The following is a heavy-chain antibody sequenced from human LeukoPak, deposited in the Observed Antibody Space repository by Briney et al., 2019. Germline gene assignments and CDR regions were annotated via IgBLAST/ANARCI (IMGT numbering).Heavy chain of an antibody. Sequence: SETLSLTCTVSGGSISSSSYYWGWIRPPPGKGLEWIGSIYYSGSTYYNPSLKSRVTISEDTSKNQFSLKLSSVTAADTAVYYCARQQGGRNWFDPWGQGTLVTVSS. V-gene: IGHV4-39*01. J-gene: IGHJ5*02. CDR1: GGSISSSSYY. D-gene: IGHD2-15*01. CDR3: ARQQGGRNWFDP. CDR2: IYYSGST.